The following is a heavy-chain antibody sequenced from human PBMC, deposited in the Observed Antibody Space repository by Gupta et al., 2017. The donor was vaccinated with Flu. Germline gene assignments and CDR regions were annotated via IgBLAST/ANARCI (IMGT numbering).Heavy chain of an antibody. CDR2: INVNGDVK. CDR1: GFPFNTYS. J-gene: IGHJ3*01. V-gene: IGHV3-7*01. CDR3: ARDRGYLSFDV. Sequence: EVKLVESGGDLVQPGGSLRLSCAASGFPFNTYSMTWVRQAPGKGPEWVANINVNGDVKNYLDSVKGRFTISRDNAKNSVSLQLSGLRDEDTAMYYCARDRGYLSFDVWGQGTMVTFSS. D-gene: IGHD3-16*02.